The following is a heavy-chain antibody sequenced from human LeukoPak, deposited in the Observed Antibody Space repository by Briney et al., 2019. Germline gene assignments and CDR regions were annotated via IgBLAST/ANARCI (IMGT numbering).Heavy chain of an antibody. Sequence: GSSVKVSCKTSGDTFSSYAISWARPAPRQGLEWMDRILPILGIANYAQKFQGRVTITADKSTSTAYMELSSLRSEDTAVYYCARDRPFGAHPSHGMDVWGQGTTVTVSS. CDR2: ILPILGIA. J-gene: IGHJ6*02. V-gene: IGHV1-69*04. CDR1: GDTFSSYA. CDR3: ARDRPFGAHPSHGMDV. D-gene: IGHD3-10*01.